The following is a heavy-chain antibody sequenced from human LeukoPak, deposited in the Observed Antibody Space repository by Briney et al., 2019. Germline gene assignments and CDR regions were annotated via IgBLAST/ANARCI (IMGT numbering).Heavy chain of an antibody. CDR2: INHSGST. Sequence: SETLSLTCAVYGGSFSGYYWTWIRLPPGKGLEWIGEINHSGSTNYNPSLKSRVTISVDTSKNQFSLKLSSVTAADTAVYYCARGITGTTYWGQGTLVTVSS. V-gene: IGHV4-34*01. CDR1: GGSFSGYY. J-gene: IGHJ4*02. D-gene: IGHD1-20*01. CDR3: ARGITGTTY.